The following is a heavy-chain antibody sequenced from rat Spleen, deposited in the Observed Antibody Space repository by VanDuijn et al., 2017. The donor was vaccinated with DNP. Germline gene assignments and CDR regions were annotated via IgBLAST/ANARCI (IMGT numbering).Heavy chain of an antibody. Sequence: EVQLVESGGGLVQPGRSLKVSCAASGFTFSNYDMTWVRQAPTKGLEWVAFINPSGGNTYYRDSVKGRFTVSRDNAKSTLYLQMDSLTSEDTATYYCASYYYDGYYAMDAWGQGTSVTVSS. CDR2: INPSGGNT. D-gene: IGHD1-12*02. J-gene: IGHJ4*01. CDR3: ASYYYDGYYAMDA. CDR1: GFTFSNYD. V-gene: IGHV5-19*01.